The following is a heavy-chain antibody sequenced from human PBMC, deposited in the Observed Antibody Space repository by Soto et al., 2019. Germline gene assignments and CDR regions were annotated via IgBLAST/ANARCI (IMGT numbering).Heavy chain of an antibody. J-gene: IGHJ6*02. CDR2: IVPLFGTT. CDR1: GGTFSNYV. D-gene: IGHD3-10*01. V-gene: IGHV1-69*01. CDR3: EIDVGSVELSVV. Sequence: QVQLVQSGTEVKKPGSSAKVSCKASGGTFSNYVISGVRQAPGPGLEWMGGIVPLFGTTDYAKKFQGRIAITADEPTTTVYMDLSSLRLGDTAVYFCEIDVGSVELSVVGGQGTTVIVSS.